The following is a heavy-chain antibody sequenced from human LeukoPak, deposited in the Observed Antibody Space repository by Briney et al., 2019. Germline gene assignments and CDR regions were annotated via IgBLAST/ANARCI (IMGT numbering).Heavy chain of an antibody. D-gene: IGHD2-2*01. CDR3: ARVVPAALRVGWFDP. CDR1: GGSISSYY. V-gene: IGHV4-59*01. Sequence: PSETLSLTCTVSGGSISSYYWSWIRQPPGKGLGWIGYIYYSGSTNYNPSLKSRVTISVDTSKNQFSLKLSSVTAADTAVYYCARVVPAALRVGWFDPWGQGTLVTVSS. J-gene: IGHJ5*02. CDR2: IYYSGST.